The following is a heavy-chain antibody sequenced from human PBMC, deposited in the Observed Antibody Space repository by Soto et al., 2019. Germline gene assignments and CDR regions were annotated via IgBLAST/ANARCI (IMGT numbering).Heavy chain of an antibody. CDR1: GGSFSGYY. CDR2: INHSGST. Sequence: QVQLQQWGAGLLKPSETLSLTCAVYGGSFSGYYWSWIRQPPGKGLEWIGEINHSGSTNYNPSLKSRVTISVDTSKNQFSLKLSSVTAADTAVYYCARGRGVFYYYGMDVWGQGTTVTVSS. J-gene: IGHJ6*02. D-gene: IGHD2-8*01. CDR3: ARGRGVFYYYGMDV. V-gene: IGHV4-34*01.